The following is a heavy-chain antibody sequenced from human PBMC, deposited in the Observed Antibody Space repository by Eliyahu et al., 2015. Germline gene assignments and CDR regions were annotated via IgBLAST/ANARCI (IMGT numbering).Heavy chain of an antibody. V-gene: IGHV1-2*02. CDR3: ARAGSSFFYGSDY. Sequence: QVQLVQSGAEVKKPGASVKVSCXTFGYTFXAYYXHWVRQAPGQGLEWMGGIXPNSVGTNYAXKFQDRVTMTRDTSISTAYMELSRLRSDDSAVYYCARAGSSFFYGSDYWGQGTLVTVSS. D-gene: IGHD2-2*01. CDR2: IXPNSVGT. CDR1: GYTFXAYY. J-gene: IGHJ4*02.